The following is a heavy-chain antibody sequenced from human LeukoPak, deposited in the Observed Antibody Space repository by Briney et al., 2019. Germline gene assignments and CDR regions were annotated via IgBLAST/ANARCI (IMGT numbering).Heavy chain of an antibody. D-gene: IGHD3-22*01. CDR1: GGTFSSYA. Sequence: GASVKVSCKASGGTFSSYAISWVRQAPGQGLEWMGGIIPIFGTANYAQKFQGRVTITTDESTSTAYMELSSLRSEDTAVYYCARGRNYYYDSSGYGLFDYWGQGTLVTVSS. V-gene: IGHV1-69*05. CDR2: IIPIFGTA. J-gene: IGHJ4*02. CDR3: ARGRNYYYDSSGYGLFDY.